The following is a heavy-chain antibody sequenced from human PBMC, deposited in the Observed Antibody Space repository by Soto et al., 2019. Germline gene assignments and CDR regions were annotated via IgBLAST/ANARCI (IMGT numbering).Heavy chain of an antibody. Sequence: GGSLRLSCAASGFTFSSYAMSWVRQAPGKGLEWVSAISGGGGSTYYADSVKGRFTISRDNSKNTLYLQMNSLRAEETAVYYCAKALNYDILTGRYYNYGMDVWGQGTTVTVSS. D-gene: IGHD3-9*01. CDR2: ISGGGGST. CDR1: GFTFSSYA. CDR3: AKALNYDILTGRYYNYGMDV. V-gene: IGHV3-23*01. J-gene: IGHJ6*02.